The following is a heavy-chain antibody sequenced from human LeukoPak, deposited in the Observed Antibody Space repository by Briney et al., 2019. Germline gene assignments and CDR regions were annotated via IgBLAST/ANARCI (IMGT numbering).Heavy chain of an antibody. V-gene: IGHV3-9*01. Sequence: GGSLRLSCAASRFTFDDYAMHWVRQAPGKGLEWVSAISWNSGSIGYADSVKGRFTISRDNAKNSLYLQMNSLRAEDTAVYYCARENARYYDSSGYYSAFDYWGQGTLVTVSS. CDR3: ARENARYYDSSGYYSAFDY. D-gene: IGHD3-22*01. CDR1: RFTFDDYA. J-gene: IGHJ4*02. CDR2: ISWNSGSI.